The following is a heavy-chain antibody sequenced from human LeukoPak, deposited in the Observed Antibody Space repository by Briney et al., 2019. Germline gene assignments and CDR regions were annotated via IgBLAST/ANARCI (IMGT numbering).Heavy chain of an antibody. Sequence: GGSLRLSCAASGFTFSSYGMHWVRQAPGKGLEWVAFIRYDGSNKYYADSVKGRFTISRDNSKNTLYLQMNSLRAEDAAVYYCAKGGVRGYDFDYWGQGTLVTVSS. V-gene: IGHV3-30*02. D-gene: IGHD5-12*01. CDR1: GFTFSSYG. J-gene: IGHJ4*02. CDR2: IRYDGSNK. CDR3: AKGGVRGYDFDY.